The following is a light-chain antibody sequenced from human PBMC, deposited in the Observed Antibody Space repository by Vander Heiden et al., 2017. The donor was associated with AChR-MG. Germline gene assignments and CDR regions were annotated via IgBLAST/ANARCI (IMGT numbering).Light chain of an antibody. CDR3: QHYDTSPWT. CDR1: QTITSNY. CDR2: GAF. J-gene: IGKJ1*01. Sequence: EIVLTQSPDTLSLSPGDRVILSCRASQTITSNYLAWYQQKPGHAPRLVIYGAFTRAPGVPDRFSGSGSGTEFSLTISRLEPEDFAVYFCQHYDTSPWTFGQGTRVDIK. V-gene: IGKV3-20*01.